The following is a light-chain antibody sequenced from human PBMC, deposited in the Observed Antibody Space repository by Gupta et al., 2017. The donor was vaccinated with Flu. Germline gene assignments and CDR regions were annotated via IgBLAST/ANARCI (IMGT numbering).Light chain of an antibody. CDR2: AAS. CDR1: QDINNW. V-gene: IGKV1-12*01. J-gene: IGKJ2*01. CDR3: QQANRFPYT. Sequence: DVQVTQSPSSVSASVGDRVTMTCRASQDINNWLAWYQQRPGKAPKLLIYAASSLQSGVPSRFSGSGSQTEFTLTISSLQPEDSATYYCQQANRFPYTFGQGTKVEI.